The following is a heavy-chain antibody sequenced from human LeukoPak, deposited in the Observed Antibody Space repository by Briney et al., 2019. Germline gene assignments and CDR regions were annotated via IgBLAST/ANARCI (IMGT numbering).Heavy chain of an antibody. CDR3: ARDFGSGVFDP. V-gene: IGHV1-69*05. CDR1: GGTFGTYG. CDR2: FNPIFEKA. Sequence: GSSVKVSCKASGGTFGTYGLTWVRQAHGQGLEWMGGFNPIFEKANYAQKLQGRVTITTDASTRTVYMELTSLRSEDTAVHYCARDFGSGVFDPWGQGTLVTVSS. J-gene: IGHJ5*02. D-gene: IGHD3-10*01.